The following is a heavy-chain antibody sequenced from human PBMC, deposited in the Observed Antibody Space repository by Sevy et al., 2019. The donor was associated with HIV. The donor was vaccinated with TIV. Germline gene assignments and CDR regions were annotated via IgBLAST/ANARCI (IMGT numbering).Heavy chain of an antibody. CDR2: IYSGGST. Sequence: GGSLRLSCAASGFTVSSNYMSWVRQAPGKGLEWVSVIYSGGSTYYADSVKGRFTISRDNSKNTLYLQMNSLRAEDTAVYYCARVRVGAYYYYYMDDWGKGTTVTVSS. CDR1: GFTVSSNY. D-gene: IGHD2-8*02. J-gene: IGHJ6*03. CDR3: ARVRVGAYYYYYMDD. V-gene: IGHV3-53*01.